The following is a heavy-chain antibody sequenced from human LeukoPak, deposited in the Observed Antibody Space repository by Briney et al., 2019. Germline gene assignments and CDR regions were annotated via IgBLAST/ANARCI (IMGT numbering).Heavy chain of an antibody. CDR2: IKQDGSEK. CDR3: TRAYSDHSNYFDH. Sequence: PGGSLRLSCAASGFTFSSYWMGWVRQAPGKGLEWVANIKQDGSEKVYVDSVKGRFTISRDNAMNSLYLEMNSLRAEDAAVYYCTRAYSDHSNYFDHWGQGTLVTVPS. D-gene: IGHD4-11*01. J-gene: IGHJ4*02. CDR1: GFTFSSYW. V-gene: IGHV3-7*01.